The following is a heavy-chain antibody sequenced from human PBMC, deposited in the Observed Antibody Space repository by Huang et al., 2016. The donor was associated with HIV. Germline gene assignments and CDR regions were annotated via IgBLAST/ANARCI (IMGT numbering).Heavy chain of an antibody. CDR3: ATGFDVFFDF. J-gene: IGHJ4*02. D-gene: IGHD3-9*01. CDR1: EYTLTELS. V-gene: IGHV1-24*01. CDR2: IEPESGET. Sequence: QVQLVQSRAEVKKPGASVKVSCKVSEYTLTELSIHWVRQPPGKGLEWMGGIEPESGETIYEQKFQGRVTMTEDTSTETAFMELSGLRPEDTAVYYCATGFDVFFDFWGQGTLVTVSS.